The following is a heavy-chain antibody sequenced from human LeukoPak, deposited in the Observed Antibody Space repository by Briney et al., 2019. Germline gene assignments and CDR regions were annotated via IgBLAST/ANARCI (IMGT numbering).Heavy chain of an antibody. V-gene: IGHV3-30*04. CDR3: ARDRGRCWVDHKDG. J-gene: IGHJ6*03. D-gene: IGHD4/OR15-4a*01. CDR1: GFTFSSYA. CDR2: ISYDGDNE. Sequence: EPGGSLRLSCAASGFTFSSYAMHWVRQAPGKGLEWVTVISYDGDNEYYADSVKGRFTISRDNSKNTLYLQMNSLRAEDTAIYYCARDRGRCWVDHKDGWGKGATVTGSS.